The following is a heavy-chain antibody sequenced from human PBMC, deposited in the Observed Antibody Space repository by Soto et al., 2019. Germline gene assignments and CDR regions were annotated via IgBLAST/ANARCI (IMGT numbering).Heavy chain of an antibody. J-gene: IGHJ4*02. CDR1: GGSMSGYY. D-gene: IGHD3-16*01. CDR2: IFYTGST. CDR3: ARSGHSFGGVV. Sequence: SGTLSLTCTVSGGSMSGYYCSWIRQPPGKGLEYIGYIFYTGSTSYNASLTSRVAISLDTPNNQISLKLKSVTAADTAVYYCARSGHSFGGVVWGQGILVTVSS. V-gene: IGHV4-59*01.